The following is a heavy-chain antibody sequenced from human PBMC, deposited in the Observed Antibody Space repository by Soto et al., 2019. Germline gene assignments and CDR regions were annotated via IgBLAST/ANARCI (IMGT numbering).Heavy chain of an antibody. CDR1: GFSLSNAGLG. CDR2: IFSNDEK. D-gene: IGHD6-13*01. V-gene: IGHV2-26*01. CDR3: AATYSTSWYWFDT. Sequence: QVTVKESGPVLVKPTETLTLTCTVSGFSLSNAGLGVSWIRQPPGKALEWLAHIFSNDEKSYSTSLKSRLTLSKDTAKSQVVLTKTNMDPVDTASYYCAATYSTSWYWFDTWGQGTLVSVSS. J-gene: IGHJ5*02.